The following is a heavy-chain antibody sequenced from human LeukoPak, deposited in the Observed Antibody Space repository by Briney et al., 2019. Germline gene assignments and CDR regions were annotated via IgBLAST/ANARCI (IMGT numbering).Heavy chain of an antibody. V-gene: IGHV3-30-3*01. CDR3: ARSGPSYSSGWSPWGAGDY. CDR2: ISYDGSNK. Sequence: GRSLRLSCAASGFTFSSYAMHWVRQAPGKGLEWVAVISYDGSNKYYADSVKGRFTISRDNSKNTLYLQMNSLRAEDTAVYYCARSGPSYSSGWSPWGAGDYWGQGTLVTVSS. CDR1: GFTFSSYA. J-gene: IGHJ4*02. D-gene: IGHD6-19*01.